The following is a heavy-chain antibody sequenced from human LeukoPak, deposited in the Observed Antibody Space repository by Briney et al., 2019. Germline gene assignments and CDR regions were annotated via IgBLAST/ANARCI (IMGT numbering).Heavy chain of an antibody. D-gene: IGHD2-2*01. CDR3: ARQRGGIVVVPAAMGY. CDR2: IYYSGST. CDR1: GGSISSYY. J-gene: IGHJ4*02. V-gene: IGHV4-59*01. Sequence: KPSETLSLTCTVSGGSISSYYWSWTRQPPGKGLEWIGYIYYSGSTNYNPSLKSRVTISVDTSKNQFSLKLSSVTAADTAVYYCARQRGGIVVVPAAMGYWGQGTLVTVSS.